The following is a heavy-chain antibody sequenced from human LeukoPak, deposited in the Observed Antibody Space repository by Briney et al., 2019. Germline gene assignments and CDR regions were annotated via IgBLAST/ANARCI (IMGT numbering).Heavy chain of an antibody. CDR1: GGSISSSNW. Sequence: SETLSLTCAVSGGSISSSNWWSWVRQPPGKGLEGIGEIYQSGTTNYNPSPKSRVTISVDKSKNQFSLKLSSVSAADTALSSCARDVRLPRRAFAIWGQGTMVTVSS. V-gene: IGHV4-4*02. D-gene: IGHD5-18*01. J-gene: IGHJ3*02. CDR3: ARDVRLPRRAFAI. CDR2: IYQSGTT.